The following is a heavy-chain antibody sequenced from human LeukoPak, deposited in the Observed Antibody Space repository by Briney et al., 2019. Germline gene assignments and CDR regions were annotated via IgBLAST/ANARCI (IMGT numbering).Heavy chain of an antibody. J-gene: IGHJ4*02. Sequence: SETLSLTRTVSGGSISSSSYYWGWIRQPPGKGLEWIGSMYYSGSTYYNPCLKSRVTISVDTSKNQFSLKLSSVTAADTAIYYCARDGRAGSLFAYWGQGTLVTVSS. V-gene: IGHV4-39*07. D-gene: IGHD6-19*01. CDR1: GGSISSSSYY. CDR3: ARDGRAGSLFAY. CDR2: MYYSGST.